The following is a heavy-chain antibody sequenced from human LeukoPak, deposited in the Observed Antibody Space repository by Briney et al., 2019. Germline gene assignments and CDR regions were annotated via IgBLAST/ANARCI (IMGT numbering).Heavy chain of an antibody. D-gene: IGHD3-22*01. CDR1: GYTFTSYA. J-gene: IGHJ4*02. CDR2: INAGNGNT. V-gene: IGHV1-3*01. Sequence: ASVKVSCKASGYTFTSYAMHWVRQAPGQRLEWMGWINAGNGNTKYSRKFRGRVTITRDTSASTAYMELSSLRSEDTAVYYCASEVAYYDSSGYHDYWGQGTLVTVSS. CDR3: ASEVAYYDSSGYHDY.